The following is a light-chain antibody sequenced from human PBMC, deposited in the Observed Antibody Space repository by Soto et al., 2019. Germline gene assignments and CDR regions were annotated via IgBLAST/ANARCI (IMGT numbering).Light chain of an antibody. CDR2: EVN. Sequence: QSALTQPPSASGSPGQSVTISCTGTRSDVGAYNYVSWYQQPPGKPPKLMITEVNKRPSGVPDRFSGSKSGNTASLTVSGLQAEDAADYYCSSYGGKSNLLFGAGTKLTVL. CDR3: SSYGGKSNLL. J-gene: IGLJ2*01. V-gene: IGLV2-8*01. CDR1: RSDVGAYNY.